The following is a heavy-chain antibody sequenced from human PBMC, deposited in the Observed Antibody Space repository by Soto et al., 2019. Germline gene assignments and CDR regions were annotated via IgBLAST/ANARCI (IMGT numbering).Heavy chain of an antibody. V-gene: IGHV1-3*01. CDR1: GYTFSNYA. Sequence: ASVKVSCKASGYTFSNYAMHWVRQAPGQGLEWMGWINAVNGDTKYSQKIQGRVTITRDTSASTAHMELSSLRSEDTAVYYCAIDPIRYYDTSGYYEAWRYYYCGMDVWGQETTVTVSS. J-gene: IGHJ6*02. CDR3: AIDPIRYYDTSGYYEAWRYYYCGMDV. D-gene: IGHD3-22*01. CDR2: INAVNGDT.